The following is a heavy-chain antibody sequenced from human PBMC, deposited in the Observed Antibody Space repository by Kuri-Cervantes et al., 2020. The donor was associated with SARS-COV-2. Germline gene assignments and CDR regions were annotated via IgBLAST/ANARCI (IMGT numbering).Heavy chain of an antibody. CDR3: AKVGGHREYFQN. Sequence: GGSLRLSCTASGFTFSSYSMNWVRQAPGKGLEWVSSISSSSSSYIYYADSVKGRFTISRDNAKNSLYLQMNSLRAEDTAVYYCAKVGGHREYFQNWGQGTLVTVSS. V-gene: IGHV3-21*04. D-gene: IGHD3-16*01. CDR2: ISSSSSSYI. CDR1: GFTFSSYS. J-gene: IGHJ1*01.